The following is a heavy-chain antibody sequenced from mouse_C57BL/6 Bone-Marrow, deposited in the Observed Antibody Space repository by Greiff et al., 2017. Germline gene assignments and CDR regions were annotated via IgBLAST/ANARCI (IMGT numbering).Heavy chain of an antibody. CDR3: AHYYGSSYWYFDV. CDR2: INPNNGGT. CDR1: GYTFTDYY. D-gene: IGHD1-1*01. J-gene: IGHJ1*03. Sequence: EVQLQQSGPELVKPGASVKISCKASGYTFTDYYMNWVKQSHGKSLEWIGDINPNNGGTSYNQKFKGKATLTVDKSSSTAYMELRGLTSEDSAVYYCAHYYGSSYWYFDVWGTGTTVTVSS. V-gene: IGHV1-26*01.